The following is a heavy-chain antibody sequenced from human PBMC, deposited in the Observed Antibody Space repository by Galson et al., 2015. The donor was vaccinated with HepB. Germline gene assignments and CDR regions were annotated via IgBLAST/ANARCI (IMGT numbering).Heavy chain of an antibody. CDR3: VKDTEWLFVGWCDY. Sequence: SLRLSCAASGFTFSSYAMHWVRQAPGKGLEYVSAISSNGGSTYYADSVKGRFTISRDNSKNTLYLQMSSLRAEDTAVYYCVKDTEWLFVGWCDYWGQGTLVTVSS. J-gene: IGHJ4*02. D-gene: IGHD3-3*01. CDR1: GFTFSSYA. CDR2: ISSNGGST. V-gene: IGHV3-64D*06.